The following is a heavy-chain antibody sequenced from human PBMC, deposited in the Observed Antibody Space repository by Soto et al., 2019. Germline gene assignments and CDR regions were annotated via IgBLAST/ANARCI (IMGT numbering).Heavy chain of an antibody. D-gene: IGHD4-17*01. CDR1: GFTFSDYY. CDR2: ITGSGGTI. J-gene: IGHJ3*02. CDR3: ARLLGDLDAFDI. Sequence: QVQLVESGGGLAKPGGSLRLSCAASGFTFSDYYMSWIRQAPGKGLEWVSYITGSGGTIYYADSVKGRFTISRDNAKNSLSLLMNSLRAEDTALYYCARLLGDLDAFDIWGQGTMVTVSS. V-gene: IGHV3-11*01.